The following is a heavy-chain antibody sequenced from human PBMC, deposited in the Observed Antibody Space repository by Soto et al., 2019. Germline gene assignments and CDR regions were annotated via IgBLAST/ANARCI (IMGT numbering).Heavy chain of an antibody. CDR2: ISSDGSNK. D-gene: IGHD3-3*01. CDR1: GFTFSDYT. V-gene: IGHV3-30-3*01. CDR3: ARDRKTYYDFWSGYLTGY. Sequence: GGSLRLSCAASGFTFSDYTINWVRQAPGKGLEWVALISSDGSNKYYADSVKSRFTISRDTSRNTLYLQMNSLRAEDTAVYYCARDRKTYYDFWSGYLTGYWGQGTLVTVSS. J-gene: IGHJ4*02.